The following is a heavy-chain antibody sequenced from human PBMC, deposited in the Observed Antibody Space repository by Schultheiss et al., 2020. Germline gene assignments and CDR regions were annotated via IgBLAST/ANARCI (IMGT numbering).Heavy chain of an antibody. D-gene: IGHD2-2*02. J-gene: IGHJ4*02. V-gene: IGHV4-4*08. CDR2: IYYSGST. Sequence: SETLSLTCANYGGSFSGYYWIWIRQPPGKGLEWIGYIYYSGSTNYNPSLKSRVTISVDTSKNQFSLKLSSVTAADTAVYYCAREISIVVVPAAIRGFDYWGQGTLVTVSS. CDR3: AREISIVVVPAAIRGFDY. CDR1: GGSFSGYY.